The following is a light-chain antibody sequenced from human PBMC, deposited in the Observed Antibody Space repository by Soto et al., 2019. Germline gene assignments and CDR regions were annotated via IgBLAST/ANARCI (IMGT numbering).Light chain of an antibody. J-gene: IGLJ3*02. Sequence: QPVLTQSPSASASLGASVKLTCTLSSGHSSYAIAWHQQQPEEGPRYLMKVNSDGSHSKGDGIPDRFSGSSSGAERYLTISSLQSEDEADYYCQTWGTGPWVFGGGTKLTVL. V-gene: IGLV4-69*01. CDR2: VNSDGSH. CDR1: SGHSSYA. CDR3: QTWGTGPWV.